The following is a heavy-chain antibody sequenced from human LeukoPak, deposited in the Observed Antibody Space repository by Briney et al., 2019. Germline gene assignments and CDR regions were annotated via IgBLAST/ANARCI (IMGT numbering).Heavy chain of an antibody. CDR1: GGSFSGYY. Sequence: SETLSLTCAVYGGSFSGYYWSWIRQPPGKGLEWMGEINHSGSTNYNPSLKSRVTISVDTSKNQFSLKLSSVTAADTAVYYCARVRRGAARPFDYWGQGTLVTVSS. CDR2: INHSGST. V-gene: IGHV4-34*01. CDR3: ARVRRGAARPFDY. J-gene: IGHJ4*02. D-gene: IGHD6-6*01.